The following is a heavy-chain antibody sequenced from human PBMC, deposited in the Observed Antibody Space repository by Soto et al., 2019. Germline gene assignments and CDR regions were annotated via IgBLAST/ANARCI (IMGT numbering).Heavy chain of an antibody. CDR1: GFSLRANGVG. V-gene: IGHV2-5*02. J-gene: IGHJ3*02. CDR2: IYWDDDK. Sequence: QITLKESGRTLVKPTQTLTLTCSFSGFSLRANGVGVGWIRQPPGKALECLARIYWDDDKRYSPSLQSRLTITKDTSRNQVVLTMANMDPEDTGTYYCARIKVVRGVIITEAFEIWGQGAVVTVSS. CDR3: ARIKVVRGVIITEAFEI. D-gene: IGHD3-10*01.